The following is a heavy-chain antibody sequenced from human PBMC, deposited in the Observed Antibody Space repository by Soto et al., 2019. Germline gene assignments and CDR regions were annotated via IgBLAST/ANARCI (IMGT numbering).Heavy chain of an antibody. V-gene: IGHV3-7*03. Sequence: EVQLVESGGGLVQPGGSLRLSCAASGFTISNYWMSCVRQAPGKGLEWVANIKQDGSEKLYVDSVKGRFTISRDNAKNSLYLQMNSLRAEDTAVYYCARISGDPTVAWYFDLWGRGTMVTVSS. D-gene: IGHD3-10*01. CDR1: GFTISNYW. CDR2: IKQDGSEK. J-gene: IGHJ2*01. CDR3: ARISGDPTVAWYFDL.